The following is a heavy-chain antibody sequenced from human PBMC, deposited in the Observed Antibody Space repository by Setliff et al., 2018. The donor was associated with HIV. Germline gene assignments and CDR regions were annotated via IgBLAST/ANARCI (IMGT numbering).Heavy chain of an antibody. CDR3: ARGGRLQYFDWPSSLISAAIMDV. CDR2: ISSSSSYI. Sequence: PGGSLRLSCAASGIIFSNYGMHWVRQAPGKGLEWVSSISSSSSYIYYADSVKGRFTISRDNEKNSLYLQMNSLRAEDTAVYFCARGGRLQYFDWPSSLISAAIMDVWGQGTTVTVSS. D-gene: IGHD3-9*01. CDR1: GIIFSNYG. J-gene: IGHJ6*02. V-gene: IGHV3-21*06.